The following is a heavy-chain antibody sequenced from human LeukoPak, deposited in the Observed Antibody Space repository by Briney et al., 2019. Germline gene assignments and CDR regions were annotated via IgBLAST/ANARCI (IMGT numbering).Heavy chain of an antibody. CDR2: MHYSGTT. CDR3: APYSSVQGWFDP. V-gene: IGHV4-39*01. Sequence: SETLSLTCIVSGGSISSSTSYWGWIRQPPGKGLEWIGSMHYSGTTYFNPSLKSRVTISVDTSKNQFSLRLASATAADSAVYYCAPYSSVQGWFDPWGQGTLVTVSS. J-gene: IGHJ5*02. D-gene: IGHD3-22*01. CDR1: GGSISSSTSY.